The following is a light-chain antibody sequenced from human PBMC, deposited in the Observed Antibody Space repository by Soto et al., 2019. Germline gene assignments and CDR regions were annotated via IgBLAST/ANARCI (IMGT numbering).Light chain of an antibody. V-gene: IGLV2-23*01. CDR1: SSDVGGYNL. Sequence: QPALNQPASVSGSTGQSITISCTETSSDVGGYNLVSWYQQHPGKAPKLMIYEGSKRPSGVSNRFSGSKSGNTASLTISGLQAEDEADYYCCSYAGSSTLYVFGTGTKVTVL. CDR2: EGS. CDR3: CSYAGSSTLYV. J-gene: IGLJ1*01.